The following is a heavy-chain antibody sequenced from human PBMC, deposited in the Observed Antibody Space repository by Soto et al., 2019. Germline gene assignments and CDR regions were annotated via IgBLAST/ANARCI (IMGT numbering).Heavy chain of an antibody. V-gene: IGHV3-23*01. J-gene: IGHJ4*02. CDR1: GFTFSNSA. Sequence: VHLSESGGGLVQPGGSLRLSCAASGFTFSNSAMSWVRQAPGKGLEWVATFREDGGTTHYADSVKGRFTISRDASKNMLNLQMNSLRAEDTAIYYCAKDSHWCIISPTHDYWGQGTLVTVSS. CDR2: FREDGGTT. D-gene: IGHD2-8*01. CDR3: AKDSHWCIISPTHDY.